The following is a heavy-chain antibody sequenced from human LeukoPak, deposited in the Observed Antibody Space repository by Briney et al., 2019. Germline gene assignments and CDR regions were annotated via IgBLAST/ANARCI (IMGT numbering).Heavy chain of an antibody. D-gene: IGHD3-22*01. CDR2: ISAYNGNT. Sequence: ASVKVSCXASGYTFTSYGISWVRQAPGQGLEWMGWISAYNGNTNDAQKIQGRVTMTTDTSTSTAYMELRSLRSDDTAVYYCARDGYYDSSGYYPTDYWGQGTLVTVSS. V-gene: IGHV1-18*01. CDR1: GYTFTSYG. J-gene: IGHJ4*02. CDR3: ARDGYYDSSGYYPTDY.